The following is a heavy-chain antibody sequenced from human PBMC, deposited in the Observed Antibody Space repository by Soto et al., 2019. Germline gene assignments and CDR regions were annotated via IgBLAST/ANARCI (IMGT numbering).Heavy chain of an antibody. D-gene: IGHD2-21*01. Sequence: ASVKVSCKASGYSFTDYHIHWVRQAPGQGLEWLGRINPKSGGTSTAQKFQGWVTMTTDTSISTASMELTRLTSDNANNVMYLQMDTLRAEDTAVYYCVRAGHVFDVHYYGMDLWGQGTTVTVSS. CDR3: LQMDTLRAEDTAVYYCVRAGHVFDVHYYGMDL. V-gene: IGHV1-2*04. J-gene: IGHJ6*02. CDR1: GYSFTDYH. CDR2: INPKSGGT.